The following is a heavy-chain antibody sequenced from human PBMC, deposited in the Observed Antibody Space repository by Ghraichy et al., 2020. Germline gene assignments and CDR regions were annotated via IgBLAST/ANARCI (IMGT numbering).Heavy chain of an antibody. CDR3: ARDTAWGLDF. V-gene: IGHV1-69*13. CDR1: GGTFSSSA. Sequence: SVKVSCKSSGGTFSSSALSWVRQAPGQGLEWMGNTVFMFNTSDYSPSFQGRLKITADGSTRTVFMELSSLRSEDTAVYYCARDTAWGLDFWGQGTLVTVSS. J-gene: IGHJ4*02. D-gene: IGHD7-27*01. CDR2: TVFMFNTS.